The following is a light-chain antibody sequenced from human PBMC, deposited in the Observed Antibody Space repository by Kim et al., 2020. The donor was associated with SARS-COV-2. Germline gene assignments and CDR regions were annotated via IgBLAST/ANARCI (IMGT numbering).Light chain of an antibody. V-gene: IGLV2-11*03. Sequence: GQSVTISCTGTSSDVGGYNYVSWYQQHPDKAPKFMIYDVSKRPSGVPDRFSGSKSGNTASLTISGLQAEDEADYYCCSYAGTYTYVFGTGTKVTDL. CDR3: CSYAGTYTYV. CDR2: DVS. J-gene: IGLJ1*01. CDR1: SSDVGGYNY.